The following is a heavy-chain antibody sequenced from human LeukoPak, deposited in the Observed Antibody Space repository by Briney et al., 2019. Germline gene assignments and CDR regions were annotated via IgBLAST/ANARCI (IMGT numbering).Heavy chain of an antibody. D-gene: IGHD6-19*01. CDR1: GFSFSTYS. CDR3: ARWYSSGWYSDY. Sequence: GGSLRLSCAASGFSFSTYSTIWVRQAPGKGLGWVSSVSGTSEYIYYADSVRGRFTISRDNAKNTVYLQMNSLRAEDTAVYYCARWYSSGWYSDYWGQGTLVTVSS. V-gene: IGHV3-21*06. CDR2: VSGTSEYI. J-gene: IGHJ4*02.